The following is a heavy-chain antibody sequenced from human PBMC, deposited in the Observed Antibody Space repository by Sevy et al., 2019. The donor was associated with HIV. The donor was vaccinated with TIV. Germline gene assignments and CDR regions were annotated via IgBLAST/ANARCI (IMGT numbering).Heavy chain of an antibody. CDR2: MNPNSGNT. Sequence: ASVKVSCKASGYTVTSYDINWVRQATGQGLEWMGWMNPNSGNTGYAQKFQGRVTMTRNTSISTAYMELSSLRSEDTAVYYCARSAMVTRDYFDYWGQGTLVTVSS. CDR1: GYTVTSYD. J-gene: IGHJ4*02. CDR3: ARSAMVTRDYFDY. V-gene: IGHV1-8*01. D-gene: IGHD5-18*01.